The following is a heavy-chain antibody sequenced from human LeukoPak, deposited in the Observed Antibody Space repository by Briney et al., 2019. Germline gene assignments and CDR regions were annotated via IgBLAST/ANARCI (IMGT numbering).Heavy chain of an antibody. CDR3: ARGGRAYYYGSGSSQWGYYYYYMDV. CDR2: ISSSSSYI. D-gene: IGHD3-10*01. J-gene: IGHJ6*03. CDR1: GFTFSSYS. V-gene: IGHV3-21*01. Sequence: PGGSLRLSCAASGFTFSSYSMMWVRQAPGKGLEWVSSISSSSSYIYYADSVKGRFTISRDNAKNSLYLQMNSLRAEDTAVYYCARGGRAYYYGSGSSQWGYYYYYMDVWGKGTTVTVSS.